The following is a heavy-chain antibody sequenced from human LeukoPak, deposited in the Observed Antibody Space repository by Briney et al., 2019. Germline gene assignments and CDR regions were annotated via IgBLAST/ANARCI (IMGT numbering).Heavy chain of an antibody. CDR2: ISYDEMYQ. J-gene: IGHJ4*02. CDR1: GFTFNIYG. CDR3: ARFNSSSWSRPLDC. D-gene: IGHD6-13*01. Sequence: PGRSLRLSCAASGFTFNIYGMHWVRQAPGKGLEWVAGISYDEMYQYYADSVKGRFTLSRDNSKNTLFLQMNSLRPEDTAIYYCARFNSSSWSRPLDCWGQGTLVTVSS. V-gene: IGHV3-30*03.